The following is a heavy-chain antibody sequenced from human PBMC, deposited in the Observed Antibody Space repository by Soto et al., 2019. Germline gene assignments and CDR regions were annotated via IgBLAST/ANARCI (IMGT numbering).Heavy chain of an antibody. Sequence: GGSLRLSCAASGFTFSNAWMSWVRQAPGKGLEWVGRIKSKTDGGRTDYAAPVKGRFTISRDDSKNTLYLQMNSLKTEDTAVYYCTTGLRQQLPPAFDYWGQGTLVTVSS. V-gene: IGHV3-15*01. J-gene: IGHJ4*02. CDR2: IKSKTDGGRT. CDR1: GFTFSNAW. D-gene: IGHD6-13*01. CDR3: TTGLRQQLPPAFDY.